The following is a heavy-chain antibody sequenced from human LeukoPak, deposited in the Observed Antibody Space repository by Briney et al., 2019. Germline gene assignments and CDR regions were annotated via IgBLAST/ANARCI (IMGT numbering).Heavy chain of an antibody. D-gene: IGHD3-22*01. CDR1: GYTFTGYY. CDR2: INPNSGGT. J-gene: IGHJ4*02. V-gene: IGHV1-2*02. CDR3: ARDYYDSSGYDY. Sequence: ASVTVSCKASGYTFTGYYMHWVRQAPGQGLEWMGWINPNSGGTNYAQKFQGRGTITRDTSISTAYMELSRLRSDDTAVYYCARDYYDSSGYDYWGQGTLVTVSS.